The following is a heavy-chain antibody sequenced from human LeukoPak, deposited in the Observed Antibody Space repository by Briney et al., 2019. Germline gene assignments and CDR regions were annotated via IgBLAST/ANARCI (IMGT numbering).Heavy chain of an antibody. CDR3: ARLRYNDFWSGHWKYYYYMDV. Sequence: GGSLRLSCAASGFTFSRYSMNWVRQAPGKGLEWVSSISSINRYIYYADSVKGRFTISRDNAKNSLYLQMNSLRAEDTALYYCARLRYNDFWSGHWKYYYYMDVWGKGTTVTVSS. D-gene: IGHD3-3*01. CDR1: GFTFSRYS. J-gene: IGHJ6*03. CDR2: ISSINRYI. V-gene: IGHV3-21*01.